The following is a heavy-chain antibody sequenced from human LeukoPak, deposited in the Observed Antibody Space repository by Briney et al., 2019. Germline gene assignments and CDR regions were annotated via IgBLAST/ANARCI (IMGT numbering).Heavy chain of an antibody. D-gene: IGHD3-22*01. CDR3: VTNFDSSGYFGY. Sequence: ASVKVSCKASGYTFTRNTINWVRQAPGQGLEWMGWVNTNTGNPAYAQGFTGRFVFSSDTSVSTAYLQIGSLKAEDTAVYYCVTNFDSSGYFGYWGQGTLVTVSS. CDR1: GYTFTRNT. J-gene: IGHJ4*02. V-gene: IGHV7-4-1*01. CDR2: VNTNTGNP.